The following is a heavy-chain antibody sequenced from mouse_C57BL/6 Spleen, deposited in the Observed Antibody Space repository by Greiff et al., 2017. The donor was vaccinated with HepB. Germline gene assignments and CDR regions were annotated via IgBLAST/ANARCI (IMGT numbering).Heavy chain of an antibody. D-gene: IGHD2-2*01. CDR2: INPSNGDT. Sequence: QVQLQQPGTELVKPGASVKLSCKASGYTFTSYWMHWVKQRPGQGLEWIGIINPSNGDTNYNEKFKSKATLTVDKSSSTAYMQLSSLTSEDASVYYCAREWLGLCYWGKGTLVTVSA. J-gene: IGHJ3*01. CDR1: GYTFTSYW. V-gene: IGHV1-53*01. CDR3: AREWLGLCY.